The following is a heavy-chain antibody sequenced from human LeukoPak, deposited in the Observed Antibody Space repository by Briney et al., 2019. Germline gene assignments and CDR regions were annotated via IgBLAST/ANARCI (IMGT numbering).Heavy chain of an antibody. CDR3: ARMSPVVVVAATPYLNWFDP. V-gene: IGHV4-39*07. CDR2: IYYSGST. D-gene: IGHD2-15*01. J-gene: IGHJ5*02. Sequence: SETLSLTCTVSGGSISSSSYYWGWIRQPPGKGLEWIGSIYYSGSTYYNPSLKSRVTISVDTSKNQFSLKLSSVTAADTAVYYCARMSPVVVVAATPYLNWFDPWGQGTLVTVSS. CDR1: GGSISSSSYY.